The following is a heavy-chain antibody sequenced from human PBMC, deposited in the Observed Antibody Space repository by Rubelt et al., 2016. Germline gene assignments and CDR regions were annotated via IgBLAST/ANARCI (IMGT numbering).Heavy chain of an antibody. Sequence: LEEPSETLSLTCAVYGGSFSGYYWSWIRQPPGKGLEWIGEINHSGGISSNPSLKSRVTISVDTSKNQISLKVRSVTAADTAVYYCARGWVGSYQFYYYYGMDVWARGTTVTVSS. J-gene: IGHJ6*02. CDR1: GGSFSGYY. V-gene: IGHV4-34*01. D-gene: IGHD1-26*01. CDR2: INHSGGI. CDR3: ARGWVGSYQFYYYYGMDV.